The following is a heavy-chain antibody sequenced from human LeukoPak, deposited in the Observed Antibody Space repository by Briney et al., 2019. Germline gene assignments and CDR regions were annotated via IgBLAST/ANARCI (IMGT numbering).Heavy chain of an antibody. Sequence: PSETLSLTCAVSGGSISSGGYSWSWIRQPPGKGLERIGYIYHSGSTYYNPSLKSRVTISVDRSKNQFSLKLSSVTAADTAVYYCASDDYGDYSFDYWGQGTLGTVSS. V-gene: IGHV4-30-2*01. CDR2: IYHSGST. CDR3: ASDDYGDYSFDY. CDR1: GGSISSGGYS. D-gene: IGHD4-17*01. J-gene: IGHJ4*02.